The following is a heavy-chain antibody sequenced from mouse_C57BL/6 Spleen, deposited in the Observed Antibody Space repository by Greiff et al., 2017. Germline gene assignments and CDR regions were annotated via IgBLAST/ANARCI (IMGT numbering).Heavy chain of an antibody. CDR2: IYRGAGAT. J-gene: IGHJ3*01. Sequence: QVQLQQSGPGLVKPGASVTISCKASGFAFSSSGMNSVKQTPGKGLEWIGRIYRGAGATAYTGKFKGKAILTADKSTSTAYMELSSLTSENSAVYCCAREGVPSCFAYWGQGTPVTVSS. D-gene: IGHD6-1*01. CDR1: GFAFSSSG. CDR3: AREGVPSCFAY. V-gene: IGHV1-82*01.